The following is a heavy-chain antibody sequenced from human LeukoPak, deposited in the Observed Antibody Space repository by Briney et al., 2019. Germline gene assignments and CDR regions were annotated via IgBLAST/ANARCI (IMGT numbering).Heavy chain of an antibody. CDR1: GFTFSSYE. Sequence: TGGSLRLSCAASGFTFSSYEMNWVRQAPGKGLEWVSYISTSGSTIYYADSVKGRFTISRDNAKNSLYLQMNSPRAEDTAVYYCARDTYYYDSSGYYVYYFDYWGQGTLVTVSS. D-gene: IGHD3-22*01. J-gene: IGHJ4*02. CDR3: ARDTYYYDSSGYYVYYFDY. CDR2: ISTSGSTI. V-gene: IGHV3-48*03.